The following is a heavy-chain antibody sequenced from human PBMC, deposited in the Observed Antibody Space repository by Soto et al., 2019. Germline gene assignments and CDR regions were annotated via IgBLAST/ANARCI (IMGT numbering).Heavy chain of an antibody. D-gene: IGHD1-1*01. CDR3: VTGTGTTT. Sequence: ASVKVSWKASGFTFTSYYMHWVRQAPGHGLEWMGLINPSGGRTNYAQKFQGRVTMATDTSTSTVYMNLSSLRSEDTAVYYCVTGTGTTTWGQGTMVTVSS. J-gene: IGHJ3*01. CDR2: INPSGGRT. CDR1: GFTFTSYY. V-gene: IGHV1-46*03.